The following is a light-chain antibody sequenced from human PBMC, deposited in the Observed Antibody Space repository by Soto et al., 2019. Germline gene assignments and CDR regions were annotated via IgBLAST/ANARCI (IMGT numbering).Light chain of an antibody. CDR2: RTS. CDR1: QSVSSSY. V-gene: IGKV3-20*01. Sequence: VLTQSPGILSLSPGERATLACWASQSVSSSYIAWYQQKPGQAPRLLIYRTSSRATGIPGRFSGSGSGTDFTLTISRLEPEDFAVYYCQQFGLSPRFTFGPGTKVDV. J-gene: IGKJ3*01. CDR3: QQFGLSPRFT.